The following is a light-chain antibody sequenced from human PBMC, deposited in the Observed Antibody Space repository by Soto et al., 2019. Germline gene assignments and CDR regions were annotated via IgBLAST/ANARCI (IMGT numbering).Light chain of an antibody. CDR1: QSINNW. CDR3: QQYNTFWT. CDR2: DVS. V-gene: IGKV1-5*01. J-gene: IGKJ1*01. Sequence: DIHMTQSPSTLSASVGDRVTITCRASQSINNWLAWYQQKSGKAPKLLIYDVSSLESGVPSRFSGSGSGTEFTLTISSLQPDDFATYYCQQYNTFWTFGQGTKVDIK.